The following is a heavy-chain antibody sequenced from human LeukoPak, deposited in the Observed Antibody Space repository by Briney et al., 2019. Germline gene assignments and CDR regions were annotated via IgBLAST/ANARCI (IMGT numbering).Heavy chain of an antibody. CDR2: ISSSSSYI. CDR3: AREAVAAGIPLGIDY. Sequence: GGSLRLSCAASGFTFSSHSMNWVRQAPGKGLEWVSSISSSSSYIYYADSVKGRFTISRDNAKNSLYLQMNSLRAEDTAVYYCAREAVAAGIPLGIDYWGQGTLVTVSS. V-gene: IGHV3-21*01. CDR1: GFTFSSHS. D-gene: IGHD2-2*02. J-gene: IGHJ4*02.